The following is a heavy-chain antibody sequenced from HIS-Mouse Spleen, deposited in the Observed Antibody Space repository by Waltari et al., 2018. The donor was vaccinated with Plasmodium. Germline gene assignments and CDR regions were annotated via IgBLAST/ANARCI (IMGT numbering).Heavy chain of an antibody. Sequence: QVQLQESGPGLVKPSATLSLTCTVSGGPISSYYWSWIRQPAGKGLAWVGRIYTSGGTNYTSSLKSAVTMAGDTAKNVFSLKLSSVSAGDTVVYYCARARGEQPDAFDIWGQGTMVTVSS. V-gene: IGHV4-4*07. CDR2: IYTSGGT. J-gene: IGHJ3*02. D-gene: IGHD6-13*01. CDR1: GGPISSYY. CDR3: ARARGEQPDAFDI.